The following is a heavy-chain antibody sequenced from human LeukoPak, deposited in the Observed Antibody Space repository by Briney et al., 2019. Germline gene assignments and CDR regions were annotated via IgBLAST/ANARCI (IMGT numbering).Heavy chain of an antibody. D-gene: IGHD2-15*01. CDR2: INPNSGGT. CDR1: GYTFTGYY. J-gene: IGHJ5*02. Sequence: ASVKVSCKASGYTFTGYYMHWLRQAPGQGLEWMGRINPNSGGTNYAQKFQGRVTMTRDTSISTAYMELSRLRSDDTAVYYCAREVVVVAENWFDPWGQGTLVTVSS. V-gene: IGHV1-2*06. CDR3: AREVVVVAENWFDP.